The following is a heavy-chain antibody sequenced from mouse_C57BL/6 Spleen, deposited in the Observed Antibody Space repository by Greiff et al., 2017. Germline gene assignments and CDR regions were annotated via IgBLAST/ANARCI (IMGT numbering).Heavy chain of an antibody. CDR3: ARDVYGSSPHYAMDY. D-gene: IGHD1-1*01. V-gene: IGHV1-82*01. Sequence: QVQLQQSGPELVKPGASVKISCKASGYAFSSSWMNWVKQRPGKGLEWIGRIYPGDGDTNNNGKFKGKATLTAAKSSSTAYMQLSSLTSEDSAVYFCARDVYGSSPHYAMDYWGQGTSVTVSS. J-gene: IGHJ4*01. CDR2: IYPGDGDT. CDR1: GYAFSSSW.